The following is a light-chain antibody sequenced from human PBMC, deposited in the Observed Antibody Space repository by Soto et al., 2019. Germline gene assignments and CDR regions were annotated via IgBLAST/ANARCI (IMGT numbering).Light chain of an antibody. J-gene: IGKJ1*01. CDR2: GAS. CDR1: QSVGSDY. Sequence: IVLPQSPGTLSLSPGERATLSCRASQSVGSDYLAWYQQRPGQAPRLLIYGASSRATGVPDRFSGSGSGTDFTLTISRLEPEDFAVYYCQQYGSSGTFGQGTKVDIK. V-gene: IGKV3-20*01. CDR3: QQYGSSGT.